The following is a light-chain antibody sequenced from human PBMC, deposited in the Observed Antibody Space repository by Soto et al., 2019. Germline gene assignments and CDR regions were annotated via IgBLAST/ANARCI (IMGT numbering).Light chain of an antibody. CDR3: SSFTGFSTV. CDR2: DVS. Sequence: VLTQPASVSGSPGQSITVSCTGTSSDVGGYNYVSWYQQHPGKAPKLIIYDVSVRPSGVSDRFSASKSGNTASLTVSGLQTEDEADYYCSSFTGFSTVFGSGTKVTVL. V-gene: IGLV2-14*03. J-gene: IGLJ1*01. CDR1: SSDVGGYNY.